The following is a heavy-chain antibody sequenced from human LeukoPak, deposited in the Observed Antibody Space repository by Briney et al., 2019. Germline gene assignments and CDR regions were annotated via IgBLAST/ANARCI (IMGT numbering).Heavy chain of an antibody. V-gene: IGHV4-39*01. J-gene: IGHJ6*02. CDR3: ARQRGGSGSYSEYETSYYYYYGMDV. CDR2: IYYSGST. CDR1: GGSISSSSYY. Sequence: SETLSLTCTVSGGSISSSSYYWGWIRQPPGKGLEWIGSIYYSGSTYYNPSLKSRVTISVDTSENHFSLKLSSVTAADTAVYYCARQRGGSGSYSEYETSYYYYYGMDVWGQGTTVTVSS. D-gene: IGHD3-10*01.